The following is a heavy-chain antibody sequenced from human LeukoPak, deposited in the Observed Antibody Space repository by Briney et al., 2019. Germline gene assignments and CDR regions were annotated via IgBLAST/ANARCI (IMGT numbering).Heavy chain of an antibody. CDR3: ARDLAAAGTSGY. V-gene: IGHV1-18*04. Sequence: ASVKVSCKASGYTFTSYGISWVRQAPGQGLEWMGWISAYNGNTNYAQKLQGRVTMTTDTSTSTAYMELRSPRSDDTAVYYCARDLAAAGTSGYWGQGTLVTVSS. J-gene: IGHJ4*02. CDR2: ISAYNGNT. CDR1: GYTFTSYG. D-gene: IGHD6-13*01.